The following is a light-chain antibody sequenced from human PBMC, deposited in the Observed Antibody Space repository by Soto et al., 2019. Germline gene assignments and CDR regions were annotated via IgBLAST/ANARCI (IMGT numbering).Light chain of an antibody. J-gene: IGLJ1*01. CDR1: NIDVGGYNY. V-gene: IGLV2-14*03. CDR2: DVS. CDR3: SSYTSSNTYV. Sequence: AQPASLAGAPGPSIALSRTGTNIDVGGYNYVSWYQHHPSKVPQIMIYDVSSRPSGVSDRFSGSKSGNTASLTISGLQAEDEADYYCSSYTSSNTYVFGTGSKVPS.